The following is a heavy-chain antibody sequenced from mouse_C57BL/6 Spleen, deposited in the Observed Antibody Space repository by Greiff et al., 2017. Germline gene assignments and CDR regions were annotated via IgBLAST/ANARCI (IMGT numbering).Heavy chain of an antibody. D-gene: IGHD1-1*01. J-gene: IGHJ1*03. CDR1: GYSFTDYN. CDR2: INPNYGTN. CDR3: ARSNYGSSSYFDV. V-gene: IGHV1-39*01. Sequence: EVKLVESGPELVKPGASEKISCKASGYSFTDYNMNWVKQSNGKSLEWIGVINPNYGTNSYNQKFKGKATLTVDQSSSTAYMQLNSLTSEYSAVYYCARSNYGSSSYFDVWRTATTVTVSS.